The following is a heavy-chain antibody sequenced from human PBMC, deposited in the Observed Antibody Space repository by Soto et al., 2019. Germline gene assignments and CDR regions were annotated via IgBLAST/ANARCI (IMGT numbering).Heavy chain of an antibody. V-gene: IGHV4-31*03. CDR3: ASSVISSGWYPNWFDP. D-gene: IGHD6-19*01. Sequence: SETLSLTCTVSGGSISSGGYYWSWIRQHPGKGLEWIGYIYYSGSTYYNPSLKSRVTISVDTSKNQFSLKLSSVTAADTAVYYCASSVISSGWYPNWFDPWGQGTLVTVS. J-gene: IGHJ5*02. CDR1: GGSISSGGYY. CDR2: IYYSGST.